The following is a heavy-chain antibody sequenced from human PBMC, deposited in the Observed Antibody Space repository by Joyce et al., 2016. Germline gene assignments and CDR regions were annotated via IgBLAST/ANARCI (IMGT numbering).Heavy chain of an antibody. V-gene: IGHV5-10-1*03. D-gene: IGHD3-10*02. CDR2: MDPRDSYT. J-gene: IGHJ5*02. CDR1: GYSFTSHC. Sequence: EVQLVQSGAEVKKPGESLRISCKGSGYSFTSHCISWVRQMPGKGLERMGRMDPRDSYTVYSPSFEGHVTISVDKTISAAYLQWSSLRASDTAIYYCAGNVTDWFDPWGQGTLVTVSS. CDR3: AGNVTDWFDP.